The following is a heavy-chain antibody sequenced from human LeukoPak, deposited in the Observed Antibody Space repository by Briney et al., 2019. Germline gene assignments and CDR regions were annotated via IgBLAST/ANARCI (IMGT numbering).Heavy chain of an antibody. V-gene: IGHV3-64*01. D-gene: IGHD3-22*01. CDR3: ARVDDSSGYYGMDV. J-gene: IGHJ6*02. CDR1: GFTFSSYA. CDR2: ISSNGGST. Sequence: PGGSPRLSCAASGFTFSSYAMHWVPQAPGKGLEYVSVISSNGGSTYYASSVKGRFTISRDNSKNTLYLQMGSLRAEDMAVYYCARVDDSSGYYGMDVWGQGTTVTVSS.